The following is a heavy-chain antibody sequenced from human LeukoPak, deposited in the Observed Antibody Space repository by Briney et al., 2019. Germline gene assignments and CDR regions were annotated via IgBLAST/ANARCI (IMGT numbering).Heavy chain of an antibody. CDR2: ISWNSGSI. V-gene: IGHV3-9*01. J-gene: IGHJ4*02. Sequence: GRSLRLSCAASGFTFDDYAMHWVRQAPGKGLEWVSGISWNSGSIGYADSVKGRFTISRDNAKNSLYLQMNSLRAEDTALYYCAKDVAYDSPYYYFDYWGQGTLVTVSS. CDR3: AKDVAYDSPYYYFDY. D-gene: IGHD3-22*01. CDR1: GFTFDDYA.